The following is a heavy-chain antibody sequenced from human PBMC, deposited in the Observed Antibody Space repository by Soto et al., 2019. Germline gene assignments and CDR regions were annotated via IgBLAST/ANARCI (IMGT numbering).Heavy chain of an antibody. CDR2: ISGSGGST. CDR1: GFTFSSYA. J-gene: IGHJ5*02. Sequence: PGGSLRLSCAASGFTFSSYAMSWVRQAPGKGLEWVSAISGSGGSTYYADSVKGRFTISRDNSKNTLYLQMNSLRAEDTAVYYCAKDSGSYFDLKTQLAYNWFDPWGQGTLVTVSS. D-gene: IGHD1-26*01. CDR3: AKDSGSYFDLKTQLAYNWFDP. V-gene: IGHV3-23*01.